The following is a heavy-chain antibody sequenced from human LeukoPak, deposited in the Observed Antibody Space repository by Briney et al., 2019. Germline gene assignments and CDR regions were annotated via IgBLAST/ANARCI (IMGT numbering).Heavy chain of an antibody. D-gene: IGHD3-10*01. CDR3: AKDKGMAFGDLLEEFSLDV. V-gene: IGHV3-30*02. Sequence: HPGGSLRLSCAASGFTFSSFGMHWVRQAPGKGLEWVAFIRYDGSNEYYVDSVKGRFTISRDNSKNTLFLQMNSLRVEDTAVYYCAKDKGMAFGDLLEEFSLDVWGQGTTVTVSS. CDR1: GFTFSSFG. CDR2: IRYDGSNE. J-gene: IGHJ6*02.